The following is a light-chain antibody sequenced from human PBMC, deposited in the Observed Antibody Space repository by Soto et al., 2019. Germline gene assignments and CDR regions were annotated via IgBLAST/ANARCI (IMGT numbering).Light chain of an antibody. CDR2: DAS. CDR3: QQYYNLPLT. V-gene: IGKV1-33*01. J-gene: IGKJ4*01. CDR1: QDIKNY. Sequence: DIQMTQSPSSLSASVGDRVTITCQASQDIKNYLNWYQQKSGKAPKLLIYDASDLETGVPSRFSGSGSGTDFTFNINSLQPEDIATYYCQQYYNLPLTFGGGTTVEIK.